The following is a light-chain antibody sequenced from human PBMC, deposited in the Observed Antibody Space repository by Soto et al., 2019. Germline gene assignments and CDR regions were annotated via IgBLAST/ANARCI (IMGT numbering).Light chain of an antibody. CDR2: GNS. J-gene: IGLJ1*01. Sequence: QAVVTQPPSVSGAPGQRVTISCTGSSSNIGAGYDVHWYQQLPGTAPKLLIYGNSNRPSGVPDRFSGSKFGTSASLAITGLQAEDEADYYCQSYDSSLSGSNVFGTGTKVTVL. CDR3: QSYDSSLSGSNV. V-gene: IGLV1-40*01. CDR1: SSNIGAGYD.